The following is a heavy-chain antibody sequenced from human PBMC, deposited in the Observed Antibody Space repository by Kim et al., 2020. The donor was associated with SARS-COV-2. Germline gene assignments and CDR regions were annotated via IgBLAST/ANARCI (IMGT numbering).Heavy chain of an antibody. CDR1: GFTFSSYA. CDR3: AILLPVRQLLTGGAFDI. Sequence: GGSLRLSCAASGFTFSSYAMSWVRQAPGKGLGWVSAISGSGGSTYYADSVKGRFTISRDNSKNTLYLQMNSLRAEDTAVYYCAILLPVRQLLTGGAFDIWGQGTMVTVSS. J-gene: IGHJ3*02. CDR2: ISGSGGST. V-gene: IGHV3-23*01. D-gene: IGHD2-2*01.